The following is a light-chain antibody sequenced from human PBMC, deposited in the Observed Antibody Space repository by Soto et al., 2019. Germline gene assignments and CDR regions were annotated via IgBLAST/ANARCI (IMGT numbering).Light chain of an antibody. CDR3: CSYTTSNTRQIV. V-gene: IGLV2-14*03. CDR2: DVS. J-gene: IGLJ1*01. CDR1: SSDVGGYNY. Sequence: QSVLTQPASVSGSPGQSITISCTGTSSDVGGYNYVSWYLHQPGKAPKLMIYDVSNRPSGVSNRFSGSKSGNTASLTISGLQPEDEADYYCCSYTTSNTRQIVFGTGTKVTVL.